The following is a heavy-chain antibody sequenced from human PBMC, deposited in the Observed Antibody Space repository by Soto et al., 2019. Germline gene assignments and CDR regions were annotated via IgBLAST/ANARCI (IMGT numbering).Heavy chain of an antibody. V-gene: IGHV4-34*01. Sequence: QVQLQQWGAGPLRPLETLSLTCGVSGGSFSGYYWAWIRQYPGKVLEWIGEINDRGSINYNPSLKSRVSISVDTSKNHYSLNLRSVTAADTAVYYCERESHDILTGPPWVWYFDLWGRGTLVTVYS. CDR3: ERESHDILTGPPWVWYFDL. D-gene: IGHD3-9*01. CDR1: GGSFSGYY. J-gene: IGHJ2*01. CDR2: INDRGSI.